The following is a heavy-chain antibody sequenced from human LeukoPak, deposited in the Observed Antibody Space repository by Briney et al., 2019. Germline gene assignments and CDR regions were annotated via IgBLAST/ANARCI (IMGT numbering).Heavy chain of an antibody. CDR3: VKDLNGTWSFDY. J-gene: IGHJ4*02. Sequence: GGSLRLSCSASGFTFGAYFMHWVRQAPGKGLQYVSSISSNEYDTYYADSVKGRFTISRDNSKNTLFLQMNNLRPEDMAVYYCVKDLNGTWSFDYWGQGTLVTVSS. CDR2: ISSNEYDT. D-gene: IGHD2-8*01. CDR1: GFTFGAYF. V-gene: IGHV3-64D*06.